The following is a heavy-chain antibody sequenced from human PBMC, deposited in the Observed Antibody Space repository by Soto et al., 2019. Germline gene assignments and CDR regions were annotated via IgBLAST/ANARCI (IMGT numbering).Heavy chain of an antibody. D-gene: IGHD3-16*01. J-gene: IGHJ6*02. Sequence: PGGSLRLSCVASGFTFSSYGMHWVRQAPGKGLEWVAVIWFDGSKEYYADSVKGRFTISRDNFKNTLYLQMNSLRADDTAVYYCASGAPFATYGLDVWGQGTTLTVSS. CDR1: GFTFSSYG. CDR3: ASGAPFATYGLDV. CDR2: IWFDGSKE. V-gene: IGHV3-33*01.